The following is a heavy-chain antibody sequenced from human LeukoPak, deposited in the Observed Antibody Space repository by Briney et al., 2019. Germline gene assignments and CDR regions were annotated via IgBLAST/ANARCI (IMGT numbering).Heavy chain of an antibody. D-gene: IGHD2-2*01. Sequence: SETLSLTCAVYGGSFSGYYWSWLRQPPGKGLEWFGEINHSGSTNYNPSLKSRVTISVDTSKNQFSLKLSSVTAADTAVYYCASYCSSTSCYDMDVWGKGTTVTVSS. CDR3: ASYCSSTSCYDMDV. V-gene: IGHV4-34*01. CDR1: GGSFSGYY. J-gene: IGHJ6*03. CDR2: INHSGST.